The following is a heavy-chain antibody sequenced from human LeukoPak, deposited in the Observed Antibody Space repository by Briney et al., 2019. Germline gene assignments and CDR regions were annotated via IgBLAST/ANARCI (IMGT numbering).Heavy chain of an antibody. J-gene: IGHJ4*02. CDR1: GFTFSNYA. V-gene: IGHV3-23*01. CDR3: AKDYFGYYYDSSGYYYAFDY. Sequence: PGGSLRLSCTASGFTFSNYAMSWVRQAPGKGLEWVSAISGSGGSTHYADSVKGRFTISRDNSKNTLYLQMNSLRAEDTAVYYCAKDYFGYYYDSSGYYYAFDYWGQGTLVTVSS. D-gene: IGHD3-22*01. CDR2: ISGSGGST.